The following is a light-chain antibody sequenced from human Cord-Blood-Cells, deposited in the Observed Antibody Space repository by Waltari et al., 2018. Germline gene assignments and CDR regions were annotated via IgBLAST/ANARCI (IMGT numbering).Light chain of an antibody. Sequence: SALTQPASVSGSPGQSITISCPGTSSDVGGYNYVSWYQQHPGNAPKLMIYDVSKRRSGVSNRFSGSKSGNTASLTISWLQAEDDADYYCSSYTSSSTLYVFGTGTKVTVL. CDR2: DVS. CDR1: SSDVGGYNY. V-gene: IGLV2-14*01. J-gene: IGLJ1*01. CDR3: SSYTSSSTLYV.